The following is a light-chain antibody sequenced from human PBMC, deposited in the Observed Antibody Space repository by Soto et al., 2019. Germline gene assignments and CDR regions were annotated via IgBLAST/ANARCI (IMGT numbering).Light chain of an antibody. J-gene: IGLJ3*02. CDR2: DAN. CDR1: SGAVTSGHS. CDR3: LLYYSRTWV. V-gene: IGLV7-46*01. Sequence: QAVVTQEPSLTVSPGGTVTLTCGSSSGAVTSGHSPYWFQQKPGQAPRTLSYDANKRHSWTPARFSASLLGGKAALTLSGAQPEDEAEYFCLLYYSRTWVFGGGTKLTVL.